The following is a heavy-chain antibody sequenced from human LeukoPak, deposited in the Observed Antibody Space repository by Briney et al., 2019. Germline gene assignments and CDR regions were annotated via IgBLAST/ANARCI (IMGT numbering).Heavy chain of an antibody. D-gene: IGHD2-8*02. CDR1: GFTFSDYW. V-gene: IGHV3-7*01. J-gene: IGHJ4*02. CDR3: ASYLNWWSYLGY. CDR2: IKPDGSEK. Sequence: GGSLRLSCAASGFTFSDYWMTWVRQAPGKGLEWVANIKPDGSEKYYVDSVKGRFTISRDNAKNSLYLQMNSLRVEDTAVYYCASYLNWWSYLGYWGQGTLVTVSS.